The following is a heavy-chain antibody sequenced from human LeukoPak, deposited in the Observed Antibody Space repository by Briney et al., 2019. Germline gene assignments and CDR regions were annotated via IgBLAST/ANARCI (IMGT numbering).Heavy chain of an antibody. Sequence: GGSLRLSCAASGFTFRSYWMSWVRQAPGKGLEWVANIKQDGSEKYYVDSVKGRFTISRDNAKNSLYLQMNSLRAEDTAVYYCARGRPFSSFVDCYYYYYMDVWGKGTTVTVSS. CDR3: ARGRPFSSFVDCYYYYYMDV. CDR1: GFTFRSYW. CDR2: IKQDGSEK. D-gene: IGHD6-6*01. V-gene: IGHV3-7*01. J-gene: IGHJ6*03.